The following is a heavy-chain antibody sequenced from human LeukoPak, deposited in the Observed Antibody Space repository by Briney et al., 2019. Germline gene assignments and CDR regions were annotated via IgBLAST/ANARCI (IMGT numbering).Heavy chain of an antibody. Sequence: GGSLRLSCAASGFTFSSYATSWVRQAPGKGLEWVSVIGGSGGTTYYADSVKGRFTISRDNSKNTLYLQMNSLRAEDTAVYYCAKVSRGYSGYDYGYWGQGTLVTVSS. D-gene: IGHD5-12*01. CDR3: AKVSRGYSGYDYGY. V-gene: IGHV3-23*01. CDR2: IGGSGGTT. J-gene: IGHJ1*01. CDR1: GFTFSSYA.